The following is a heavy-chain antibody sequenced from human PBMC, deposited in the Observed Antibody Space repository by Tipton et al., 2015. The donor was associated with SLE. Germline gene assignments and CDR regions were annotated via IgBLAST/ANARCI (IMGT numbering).Heavy chain of an antibody. Sequence: TLSLTCAVYGGSFSGHYWSWIRQPPGKGLEWIGEINHSGSTNSNPSPKSRVTISVDTSKNQFSLKLSSVTAADTAVYYCARVDTEGDYWGQGTLVTVSS. D-gene: IGHD5-18*01. J-gene: IGHJ4*02. CDR3: ARVDTEGDY. CDR1: GGSFSGHY. CDR2: INHSGST. V-gene: IGHV4-34*01.